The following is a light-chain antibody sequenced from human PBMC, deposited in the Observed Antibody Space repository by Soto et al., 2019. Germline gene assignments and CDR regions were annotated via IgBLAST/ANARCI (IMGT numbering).Light chain of an antibody. CDR2: EVS. J-gene: IGLJ2*01. V-gene: IGLV2-8*01. CDR1: SSDVGGYNF. CDR3: SSYAGSNIVV. Sequence: ALTQPPSASGSPGQSVTISCTGTSSDVGGYNFVSWYQQHPGKAPKLMIYEVSERPSGVPDRFSGSKSGNPASLTVSGLQAEDEADDCCSSYAGSNIVVFGGGTQLTVL.